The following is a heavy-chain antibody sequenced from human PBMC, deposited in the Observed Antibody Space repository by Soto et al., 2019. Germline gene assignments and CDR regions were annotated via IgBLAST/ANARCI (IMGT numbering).Heavy chain of an antibody. CDR1: GFTFGSYW. J-gene: IGHJ6*03. CDR3: ARETFVVVPAAMFRETYYYYMDV. V-gene: IGHV3-7*01. CDR2: IKQDGSEK. D-gene: IGHD2-2*01. Sequence: EVQLVESGGGLVQPGGSLRLSCAASGFTFGSYWMSWVRQAPGKGLEWVANIKQDGSEKYYVDSVKGRLTVSRDNAKNSLYLQMNSLRAEDTAVYYCARETFVVVPAAMFRETYYYYMDVWGKGTTVTVSS.